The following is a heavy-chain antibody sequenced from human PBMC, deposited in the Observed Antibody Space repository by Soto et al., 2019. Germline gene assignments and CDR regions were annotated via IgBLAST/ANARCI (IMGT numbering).Heavy chain of an antibody. CDR3: ARSDDHTFNWLDS. CDR2: MNPTSGNT. V-gene: IGHV1-8*01. J-gene: IGHJ5*01. CDR1: GYTFTKYD. D-gene: IGHD2-2*02. Sequence: QVQLVQSGAEVKTPGASVKVSCKASGYTFTKYDMNWVRQAPGQGLEWMGWMNPTSGNTGYAQKFQGRLTMTWDTAIGIAHMELSSLRNEDTAVYYCARSDDHTFNWLDSWGQGTLVTVSA.